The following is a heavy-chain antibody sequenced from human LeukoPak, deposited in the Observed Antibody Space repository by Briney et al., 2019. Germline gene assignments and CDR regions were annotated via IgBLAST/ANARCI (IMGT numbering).Heavy chain of an antibody. CDR2: VKEDGSEK. CDR3: ARDGGYFVFDY. J-gene: IGHJ4*02. D-gene: IGHD3-16*01. CDR1: GFTFSTYW. Sequence: GGSLRLSCAASGFTFSTYWMTWVRQAPGKGLELVANVKEDGSEKYYVDSVRGRFTISRDNAKNSLYLQMNSLRAEDTAVYYCARDGGYFVFDYWGQGTLVTVSS. V-gene: IGHV3-7*01.